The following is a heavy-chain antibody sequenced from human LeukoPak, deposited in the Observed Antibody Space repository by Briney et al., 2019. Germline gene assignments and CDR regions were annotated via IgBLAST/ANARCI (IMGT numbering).Heavy chain of an antibody. CDR1: GFAFSSYG. CDR3: AKESLTDIVVVPAARSPFDY. J-gene: IGHJ4*02. Sequence: PGGSLRLSCAASGFAFSSYGMHWVRQAPGKGLEWVAFMRYDGSNKYYADSVKGRFTISRDNSKNTLYLQMNSLRAEDTAVYYCAKESLTDIVVVPAARSPFDYWGQGTLVTVSS. D-gene: IGHD2-2*01. V-gene: IGHV3-30*02. CDR2: MRYDGSNK.